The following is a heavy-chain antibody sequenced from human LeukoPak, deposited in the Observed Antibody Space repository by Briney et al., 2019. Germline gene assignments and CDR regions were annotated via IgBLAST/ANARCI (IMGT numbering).Heavy chain of an antibody. V-gene: IGHV3-48*03. Sequence: GGSLRLSCAASGFTFSSYEMNWVRQAPGKGLEWVSYISSSGSTIYYADSVKGRFTIFRDNAKNSLYLQMNSLRAEDTAVYYCARDGWLQLIYAFDIWGQGTMVTVSS. CDR2: ISSSGSTI. CDR1: GFTFSSYE. D-gene: IGHD5-24*01. CDR3: ARDGWLQLIYAFDI. J-gene: IGHJ3*02.